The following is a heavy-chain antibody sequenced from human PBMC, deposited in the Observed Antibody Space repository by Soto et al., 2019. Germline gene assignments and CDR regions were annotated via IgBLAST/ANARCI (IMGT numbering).Heavy chain of an antibody. V-gene: IGHV3-74*01. CDR3: VRGSVYNWRGDF. D-gene: IGHD1-20*01. Sequence: EVQRVVSGGDLIQPGGSLRLSCSASGFTFSNYWMHWVRQAPGKGLVWVSRINGDGSTTSYADSVKGRFTISRDNAKNTLSLQMNSLRAEDTAVYYCVRGSVYNWRGDFWGQGTLVTVSS. CDR1: GFTFSNYW. J-gene: IGHJ4*02. CDR2: INGDGSTT.